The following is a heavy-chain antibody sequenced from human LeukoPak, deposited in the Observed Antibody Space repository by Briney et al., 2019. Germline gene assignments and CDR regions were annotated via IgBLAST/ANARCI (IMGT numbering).Heavy chain of an antibody. J-gene: IGHJ4*02. CDR2: IYSGGST. V-gene: IGHV3-53*01. CDR1: GFTVSSNY. Sequence: GGSLRLSCAASGFTVSSNYMSWVRQAPGKGLEWVSVIYSGGSTYYADSVKGRFTTSRDNSKNTLYLQMNSLRAEDTAVYYCASPAAAGKYYFDYWGQGTLVTVSS. CDR3: ASPAAAGKYYFDY. D-gene: IGHD6-13*01.